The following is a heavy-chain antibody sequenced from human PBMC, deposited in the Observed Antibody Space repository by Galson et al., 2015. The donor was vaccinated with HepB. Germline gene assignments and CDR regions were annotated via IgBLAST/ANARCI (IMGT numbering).Heavy chain of an antibody. J-gene: IGHJ4*02. CDR1: GGTFSSYA. CDR2: IIPIFGTA. D-gene: IGHD3-22*01. V-gene: IGHV1-69*13. Sequence: SVKVSCKASGGTFSSYAISWVRQAPGQGLEWMGGIIPIFGTANYAQKFQGRVTITADESTSTAYMELSSLRSEDTAVYYCASVYYDSSGYYYFDYWGQGTLVTVSS. CDR3: ASVYYDSSGYYYFDY.